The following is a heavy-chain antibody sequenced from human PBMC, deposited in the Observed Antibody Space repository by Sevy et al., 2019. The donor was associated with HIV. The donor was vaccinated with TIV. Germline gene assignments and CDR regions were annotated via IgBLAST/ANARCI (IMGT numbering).Heavy chain of an antibody. CDR1: GFMFSTFG. Sequence: GGSLRLSCAASGFMFSTFGMHWVRQAPGKGLEWVAFISFDGTLEYYADSIKGRFTISRDNSKNTLYLEMSSLRTEDTAVYYCARDRFCTYTDCYNWFGPWGQGTPVTVSS. J-gene: IGHJ5*02. V-gene: IGHV3-30*02. CDR3: ARDRFCTYTDCYNWFGP. D-gene: IGHD2-8*01. CDR2: ISFDGTLE.